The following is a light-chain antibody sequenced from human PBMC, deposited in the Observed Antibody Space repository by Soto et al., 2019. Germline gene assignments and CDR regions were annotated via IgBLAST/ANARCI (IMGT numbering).Light chain of an antibody. CDR2: GAS. CDR3: LLYDGGAHVV. V-gene: IGLV7-43*01. J-gene: IGLJ2*01. CDR1: TGAVTSGYY. Sequence: QAVVTQEPSLPVSPGGPVTLTCASSTGAVTSGYYPNWFQQKPGQAPRALIYGASNKHSWTPARFSGSLLGGKAALTLSGVQPEDEAEYYCLLYDGGAHVVFGGGTKLTVL.